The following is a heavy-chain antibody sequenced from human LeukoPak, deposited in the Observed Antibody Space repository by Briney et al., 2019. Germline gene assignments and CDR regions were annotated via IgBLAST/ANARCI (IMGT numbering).Heavy chain of an antibody. D-gene: IGHD2-2*01. J-gene: IGHJ4*02. V-gene: IGHV4-59*08. CDR3: ARGCSSTSCYGFDY. CDR2: IYYSGAT. Sequence: SETLSLTCTVSGGSISNYYWSWIRQPPGKGLEWIGHIYYSGATKYNPSLKSRITISVDTSKNQFSLMLSSVTAADTAVYYCARGCSSTSCYGFDYWGQGTLVTVSS. CDR1: GGSISNYY.